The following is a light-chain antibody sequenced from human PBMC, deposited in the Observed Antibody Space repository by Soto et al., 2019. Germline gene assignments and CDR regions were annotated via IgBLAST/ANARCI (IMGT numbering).Light chain of an antibody. V-gene: IGLV1-44*01. CDR1: SSNIGAGNS. J-gene: IGLJ1*01. Sequence: QSVLTQSPSASGTPGQRVTISCSGSSSNIGAGNSVNWYRQIPGTAPKVLIYGQDQRPSRVPDRFSGSRSGTSATLAISGLQSEDEADYYCSAWDDRLQGHVLGTGTKLTVL. CDR3: SAWDDRLQGHV. CDR2: GQD.